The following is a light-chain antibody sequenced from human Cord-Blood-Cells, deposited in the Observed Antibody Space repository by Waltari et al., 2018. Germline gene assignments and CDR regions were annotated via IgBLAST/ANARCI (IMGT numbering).Light chain of an antibody. CDR3: SSYTSSSTWV. Sequence: QSALTQPASVSGSPGQSITISCTGTSSDAGGYNYVSWYHQHPGNAPKLMIYDVSKRPSGVSNRFSGSKSGNTASLTISGLQAEDEADYYCSSYTSSSTWVFGGGTKLTVL. V-gene: IGLV2-14*01. CDR2: DVS. J-gene: IGLJ3*02. CDR1: SSDAGGYNY.